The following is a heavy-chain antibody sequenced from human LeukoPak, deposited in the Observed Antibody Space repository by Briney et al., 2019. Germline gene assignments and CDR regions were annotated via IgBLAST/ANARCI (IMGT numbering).Heavy chain of an antibody. Sequence: GASVKVSCKASGGTFSSYTISWVRQAPGQGLEWMGRIIPILGIANYAQKFQGRVTITADKSTSTAYMELSSLRSEDTAVYYCASPRAAAGTFFDYWGQGTLVTVSS. V-gene: IGHV1-69*02. D-gene: IGHD6-13*01. CDR1: GGTFSSYT. CDR2: IIPILGIA. J-gene: IGHJ4*02. CDR3: ASPRAAAGTFFDY.